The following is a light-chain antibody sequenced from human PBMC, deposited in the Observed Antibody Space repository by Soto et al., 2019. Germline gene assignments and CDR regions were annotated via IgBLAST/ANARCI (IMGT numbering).Light chain of an antibody. V-gene: IGLV2-23*01. Sequence: QSVLTQPASVSGSPGQSITISCTVTSSDVGSFGLVSWYQQHPGKAPKLMIYEGSQRPSGVSNHFSGSKSGNTASLTISGLQAEDEADYYCCSYAGSNTWVFGGGTKLTVL. CDR1: SSDVGSFGL. CDR3: CSYAGSNTWV. CDR2: EGS. J-gene: IGLJ3*02.